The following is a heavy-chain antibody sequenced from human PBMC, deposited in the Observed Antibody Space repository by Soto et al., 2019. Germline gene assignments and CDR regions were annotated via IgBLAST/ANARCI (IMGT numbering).Heavy chain of an antibody. J-gene: IGHJ6*02. CDR1: GYSFTSYW. Sequence: RGESLKISCKGSGYSFTSYWISWVRQMPGKGLEWMGRIDPSDSYTNYSPSFQGHVTISADKSISTAYLQWSSLKASDTAMYYCAGLLHYYDRSGYLFNGMDVWGEGTKVTVS. D-gene: IGHD3-22*01. V-gene: IGHV5-10-1*01. CDR3: AGLLHYYDRSGYLFNGMDV. CDR2: IDPSDSYT.